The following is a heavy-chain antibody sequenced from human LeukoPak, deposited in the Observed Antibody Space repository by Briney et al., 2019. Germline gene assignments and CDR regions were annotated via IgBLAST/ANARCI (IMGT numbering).Heavy chain of an antibody. CDR1: GFTFRSYA. CDR3: AKTLIEYSVSSCYFDY. V-gene: IGHV3-30*04. CDR2: ISYDGPNK. D-gene: IGHD6-6*01. J-gene: IGHJ4*02. Sequence: PGRSLRLSCAASGFTFRSYAMHWVRQAPGKGLEWVAVISYDGPNKYYADSVKGRFTISRDNSKNTLYLQMNSLRAEDTAVYYCAKTLIEYSVSSCYFDYWGQGTLVTVSS.